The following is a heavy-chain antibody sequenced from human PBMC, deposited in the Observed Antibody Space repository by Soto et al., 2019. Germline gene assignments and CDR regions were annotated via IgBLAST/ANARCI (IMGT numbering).Heavy chain of an antibody. CDR1: GFTFNTYW. J-gene: IGHJ4*02. V-gene: IGHV3-7*01. CDR2: IIQDGSQK. Sequence: ESGGGLVQPGGALRLSCSGFTFNTYWMSWVRQAPGKGLEWVANIIQDGSQKNYVDSVRGRFTISRDNAKSSLYLQMNRLRAEDTAVYYCARGSTSFDYWGQGTLVTVSS. D-gene: IGHD2-2*01. CDR3: ARGSTSFDY.